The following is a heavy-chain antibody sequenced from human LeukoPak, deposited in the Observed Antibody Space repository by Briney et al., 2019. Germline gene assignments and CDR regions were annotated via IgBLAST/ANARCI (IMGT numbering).Heavy chain of an antibody. Sequence: SGGSLRLSCAASGFTFSDYYMSWVRQAPGKGLEWVSYISSSGSTIFYADSVKGRFTISSENSKNTLYLQMSSLRAEDTAVYYCAKDPAYDSSGYNGYWGQGTLVTVSS. CDR2: ISSSGSTI. CDR1: GFTFSDYY. J-gene: IGHJ4*02. CDR3: AKDPAYDSSGYNGY. D-gene: IGHD3-22*01. V-gene: IGHV3-11*01.